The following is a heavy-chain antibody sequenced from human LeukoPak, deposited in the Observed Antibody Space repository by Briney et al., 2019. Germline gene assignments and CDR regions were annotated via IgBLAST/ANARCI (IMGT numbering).Heavy chain of an antibody. J-gene: IGHJ4*02. CDR1: GFIASNKY. V-gene: IGHV3-69-1*01. Sequence: PGGSLRLSCAASGFIASNKYMSWVRQAPGKGLEWVSTIRSDGTTDYADSLKGRFTISRDNAKNSLYLQMNSLRAEDTAVYYCARVIGSYGDPAYWGQGTLVTVSS. CDR2: IRSDGTT. CDR3: ARVIGSYGDPAY. D-gene: IGHD3-16*01.